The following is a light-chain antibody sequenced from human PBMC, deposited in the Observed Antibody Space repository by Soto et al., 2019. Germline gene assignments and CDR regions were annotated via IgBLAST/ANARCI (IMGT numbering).Light chain of an antibody. CDR1: QNVHSN. CDR2: YAS. Sequence: EVVMTQSPATLSVSPGERATLSCRASQNVHSNIAWYQQKPGQAPSLLISYASTRATGIPARFSGSGSGTEFTLTICSLQSEDFGVYYCQHYSNWPPTFGPGTKVEIK. J-gene: IGKJ3*01. V-gene: IGKV3-15*01. CDR3: QHYSNWPPT.